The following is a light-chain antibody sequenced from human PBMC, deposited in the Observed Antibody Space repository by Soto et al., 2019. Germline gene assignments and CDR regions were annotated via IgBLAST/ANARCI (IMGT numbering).Light chain of an antibody. CDR3: QQYGSSPYT. Sequence: EIVLTQFPGTLSLSPGERATLSCRASQSVSSNYFAWYHQKPGQAPRLLIYGATSRATGIPDRFSGSGSGTDFTLTISRLEPEDFAVYYCQQYGSSPYTFGQGTKLEIK. CDR1: QSVSSNY. CDR2: GAT. V-gene: IGKV3-20*01. J-gene: IGKJ2*01.